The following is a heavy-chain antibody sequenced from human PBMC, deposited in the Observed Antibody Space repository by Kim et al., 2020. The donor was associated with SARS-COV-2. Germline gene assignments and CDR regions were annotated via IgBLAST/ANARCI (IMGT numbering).Heavy chain of an antibody. D-gene: IGHD6-19*01. J-gene: IGHJ6*02. V-gene: IGHV1-69*06. CDR1: GGTFSSYA. Sequence: SVKVSCKASGGTFSSYAISWVRQAPGQGLEWMGGIIPIFGTANYAQKFQGRVTITADKSTSTAYMELSSLRSEDTAVYYCARGIAVAGTIGGYYYGMDVWGQGTTVTVSS. CDR2: IIPIFGTA. CDR3: ARGIAVAGTIGGYYYGMDV.